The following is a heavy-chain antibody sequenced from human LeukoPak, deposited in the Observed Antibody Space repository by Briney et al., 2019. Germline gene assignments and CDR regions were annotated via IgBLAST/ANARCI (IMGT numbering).Heavy chain of an antibody. CDR1: GGSISSYY. CDR2: IYYSGST. CDR3: ATTPYYYDSSGSGYY. V-gene: IGHV4-59*01. J-gene: IGHJ4*02. D-gene: IGHD3-22*01. Sequence: SETLSLTCTVSGGSISSYYWSWIRQPPGKGLEWIGYIYYSGSTDYNPSLKSRVTISVDTSKNQFSLKLSSVTAADTAVYYCATTPYYYDSSGSGYYWGQGTLVTVSS.